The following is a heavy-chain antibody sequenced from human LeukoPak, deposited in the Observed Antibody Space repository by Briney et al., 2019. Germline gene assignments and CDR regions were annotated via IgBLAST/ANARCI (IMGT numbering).Heavy chain of an antibody. CDR3: ARGILLWFGESTDAFDI. V-gene: IGHV4-31*03. Sequence: PSETLSLTCTVSGGSLSSGGYYWSWIRQHPGKGLEWIGYSYYSGSTYYNPSLKSRVTISVDTSKNQFSLKLSSVTAADTAVYYCARGILLWFGESTDAFDIWGQGTMVTVSS. CDR2: SYYSGST. CDR1: GGSLSSGGYY. J-gene: IGHJ3*02. D-gene: IGHD3-10*01.